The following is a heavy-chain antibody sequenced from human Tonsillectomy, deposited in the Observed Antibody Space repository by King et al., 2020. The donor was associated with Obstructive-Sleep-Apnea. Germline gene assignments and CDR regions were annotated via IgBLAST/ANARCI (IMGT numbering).Heavy chain of an antibody. CDR1: GFSLSTSEVG. CDR2: IYWDDDK. CDR3: AHKADLGVLHSSSWYGGYFQH. Sequence: ITLKESGPTLVKPTQTLTLTCTFSGFSLSTSEVGVGWIRQPPGKALEWLALIYWDDDKRYSPSLKTRLTITKDTSKNQVVLTMTNMDPVDTATYYCAHKADLGVLHSSSWYGGYFQHWGQGTLVTVSS. V-gene: IGHV2-5*02. J-gene: IGHJ1*01. D-gene: IGHD6-13*01.